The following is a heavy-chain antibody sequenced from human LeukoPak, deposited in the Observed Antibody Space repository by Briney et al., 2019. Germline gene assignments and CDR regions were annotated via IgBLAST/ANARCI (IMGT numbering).Heavy chain of an antibody. Sequence: ASVTVSCKASGYTFTGYYMHWVRQAPGQGLEGMGWINPNSGGTNYAQKFQGRVTMTRDTSISTAYMELSRLRSDDTAVYYCARAADTAMAHLDYWGQGTLVTVSS. V-gene: IGHV1-2*02. CDR2: INPNSGGT. CDR3: ARAADTAMAHLDY. J-gene: IGHJ4*02. CDR1: GYTFTGYY. D-gene: IGHD5-18*01.